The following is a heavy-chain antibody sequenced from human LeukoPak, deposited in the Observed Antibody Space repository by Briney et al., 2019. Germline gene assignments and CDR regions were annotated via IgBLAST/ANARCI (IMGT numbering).Heavy chain of an antibody. CDR3: ARAQAQAYGSGSYYIPVISGSDY. D-gene: IGHD3-10*01. CDR2: INPNSGGT. Sequence: SVKVSCKASGYTFTGYYMHWVRQAPGQGLEWMGWINPNSGGTNYAQKFQGRVTMTRDTSISTAYMELSSLRSEDTAVYYCARAQAQAYGSGSYYIPVISGSDYWGQGTLVTVSS. CDR1: GYTFTGYY. J-gene: IGHJ4*02. V-gene: IGHV1-2*02.